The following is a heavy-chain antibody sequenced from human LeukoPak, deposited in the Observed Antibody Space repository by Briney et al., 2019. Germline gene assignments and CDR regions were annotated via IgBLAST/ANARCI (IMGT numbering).Heavy chain of an antibody. J-gene: IGHJ4*02. V-gene: IGHV3-23*01. CDR1: GFTFDDYG. D-gene: IGHD4-17*01. CDR2: LCGSGDNT. Sequence: GGSLRLSCAASGFTFDDYGLSWVRQVPGKGLEWVSGLCGSGDNTYYADSVKGRFTISRDNSKNTLYLQMNSLRAEDTAVYYCAKDLNYGDLFDSWGQGTLVTVSS. CDR3: AKDLNYGDLFDS.